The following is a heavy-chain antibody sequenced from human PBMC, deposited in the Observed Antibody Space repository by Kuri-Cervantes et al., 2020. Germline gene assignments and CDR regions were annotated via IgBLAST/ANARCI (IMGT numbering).Heavy chain of an antibody. Sequence: GESLKISCAASGFTFNNYAMNWVRQAPGKGLEWVSVISGSDGSTYYADSVKGRFTIPRDNSKNTLYLQMNSLRAEDTAVYYCAGAVAGTCWGQGTLATVSS. CDR1: GFTFNNYA. J-gene: IGHJ4*02. CDR2: ISGSDGST. D-gene: IGHD6-19*01. V-gene: IGHV3-23*01. CDR3: AGAVAGTC.